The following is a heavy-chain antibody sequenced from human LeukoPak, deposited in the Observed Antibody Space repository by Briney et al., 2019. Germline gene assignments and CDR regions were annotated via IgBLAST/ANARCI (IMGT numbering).Heavy chain of an antibody. CDR3: ARQAITTAGPDF. V-gene: IGHV5-51*01. CDR2: IYPGDSDT. CDR1: GYSFTDYW. D-gene: IGHD1-1*01. Sequence: GESLKISCQGSGYSFTDYWIGWVRQMPGKGLEWMGIIYPGDSDTRYNPSFQGQVTISADKSVSTAYLEWSSLKASDTAMYYCARQAITTAGPDFWGQGTLVTVSS. J-gene: IGHJ4*02.